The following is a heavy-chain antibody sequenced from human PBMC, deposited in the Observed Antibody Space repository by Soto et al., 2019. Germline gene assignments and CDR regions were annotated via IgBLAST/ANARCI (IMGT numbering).Heavy chain of an antibody. CDR3: ARGSAGDIDAFDI. CDR1: GGSISSYY. CDR2: IYYSGST. V-gene: IGHV4-59*01. Sequence: SETLSLTCTVSGGSISSYYWSWIRQPPGKGLKRIGYIYYSGSTNYNPSLKSRVNISVDTSKNQLSLKLRSVTDADTAEYYCARGSAGDIDAFDIWGQGTMVTVSS. D-gene: IGHD4-17*01. J-gene: IGHJ3*02.